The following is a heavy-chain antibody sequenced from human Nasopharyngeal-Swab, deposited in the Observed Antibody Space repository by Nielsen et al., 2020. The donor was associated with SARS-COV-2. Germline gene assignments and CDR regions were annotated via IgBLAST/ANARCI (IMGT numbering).Heavy chain of an antibody. CDR1: GFTFSSYG. CDR3: MVRDYLYAMDV. Sequence: GESLKISCAASGFTFSSYGMHWVRQAPGKGLEWVSIISGSGDTTYYADSVNDRFTISRDNSKNTLYLQMNSLRAEDTAVYYCMVRDYLYAMDVWGQGTTVTVSS. D-gene: IGHD3-10*01. J-gene: IGHJ6*02. V-gene: IGHV3-23*01. CDR2: ISGSGDTT.